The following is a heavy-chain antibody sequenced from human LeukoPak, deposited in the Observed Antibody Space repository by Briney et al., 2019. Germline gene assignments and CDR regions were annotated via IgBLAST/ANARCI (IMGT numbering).Heavy chain of an antibody. CDR3: PRVGDTAMASHYFDY. V-gene: IGHV1-69*06. Sequence: GSSVNVSCKASGGIFSSYAISWVRQAPGQGLAGMGGILPIFGTANYPRKFRGRVTITADKSTSTAYMELSSQRSEDTAVYYCPRVGDTAMASHYFDYWGQGTLVTVSS. J-gene: IGHJ4*02. D-gene: IGHD5-18*01. CDR2: ILPIFGTA. CDR1: GGIFSSYA.